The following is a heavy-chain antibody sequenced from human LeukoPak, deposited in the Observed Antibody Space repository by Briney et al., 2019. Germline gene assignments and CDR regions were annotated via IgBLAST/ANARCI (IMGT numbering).Heavy chain of an antibody. J-gene: IGHJ4*02. CDR2: ISWNSGSI. Sequence: GGSLRLSCAASGFTFSSHWMHWVRQAPGKGLEWVSGISWNSGSIGYADSVEGRFTISRDNAKNSLYLQMNSLRAEDTALYYCAKDKGLRLGELSILDFDYWGQGTLVTVSS. CDR3: AKDKGLRLGELSILDFDY. CDR1: GFTFSSHW. D-gene: IGHD3-16*02. V-gene: IGHV3-9*01.